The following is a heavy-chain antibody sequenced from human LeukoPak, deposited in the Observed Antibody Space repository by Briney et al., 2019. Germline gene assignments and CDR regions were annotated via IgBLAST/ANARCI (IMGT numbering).Heavy chain of an antibody. CDR3: ASPLAETTVVTPVAFDI. D-gene: IGHD4-23*01. CDR1: GFTFSSYS. Sequence: NPGGSLRLSCAASGFTFSSYSMNWVRQAPGKGLEWVSSISSSSSYIYYADSVKGRFTISRDNAKNSLYLQMYSLRAEDTAVYYCASPLAETTVVTPVAFDIWGQGTMVTVSS. J-gene: IGHJ3*02. V-gene: IGHV3-21*01. CDR2: ISSSSSYI.